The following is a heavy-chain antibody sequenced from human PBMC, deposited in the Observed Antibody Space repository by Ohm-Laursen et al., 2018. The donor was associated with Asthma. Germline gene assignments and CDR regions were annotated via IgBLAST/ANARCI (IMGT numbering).Heavy chain of an antibody. J-gene: IGHJ3*02. CDR2: ISSSTSYK. V-gene: IGHV3-11*06. CDR3: ARVGMATFLGAFDI. D-gene: IGHD5-24*01. CDR1: GFTFNDYY. Sequence: GSLRLSCAASGFTFNDYYMSWIRQAPGRGLEWLSYISSSTSYKNYADSVKGRFTISRDNAKNSLYLQMNSLRAEDTAVYYCARVGMATFLGAFDIWGQGTMVTVSS.